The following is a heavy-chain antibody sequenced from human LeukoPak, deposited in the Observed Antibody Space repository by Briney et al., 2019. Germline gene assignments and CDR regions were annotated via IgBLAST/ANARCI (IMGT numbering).Heavy chain of an antibody. Sequence: GVSLRLSCAASGFTFSIYDMSCLRQSPGKGLEWVSAIGGSGTSTFYGDSVKGRFTISRDNSKNTLYLQMNSLRVEDTAVYYCAKVELATIFWGQGTLVTVSS. CDR2: IGGSGTST. CDR3: AKVELATIF. CDR1: GFTFSIYD. J-gene: IGHJ4*02. D-gene: IGHD5-24*01. V-gene: IGHV3-23*01.